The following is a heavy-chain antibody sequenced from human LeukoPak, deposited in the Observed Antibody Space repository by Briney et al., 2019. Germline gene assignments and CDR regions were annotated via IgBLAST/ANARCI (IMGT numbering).Heavy chain of an antibody. CDR2: ISGSGGST. V-gene: IGHV3-23*01. CDR3: ASPRGYSSGLLDY. Sequence: XGSLRLSCAASGFTFSSYAMSWVRQAPGKGLEWVSAISGSGGSTYYADSVKGRFTISRDNSKNTLYLQMNSLRAEDTAVYYCASPRGYSSGLLDYWGQGTLVTVSS. CDR1: GFTFSSYA. D-gene: IGHD6-19*01. J-gene: IGHJ4*02.